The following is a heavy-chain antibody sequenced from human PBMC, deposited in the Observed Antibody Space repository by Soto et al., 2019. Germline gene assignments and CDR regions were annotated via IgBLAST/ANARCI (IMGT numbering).Heavy chain of an antibody. D-gene: IGHD2-15*01. CDR3: AGSLGYCSGGSCLDAFDI. J-gene: IGHJ3*02. CDR2: IYHSGST. V-gene: IGHV4-30-2*01. Sequence: PSETLSLTCAVSGGSISSGGYSWSWIRQPPGKGLEWIGYIYHSGSTYYNPSLKSRVTISVDRSKNQFSLKLSSVTAADTAVYYCAGSLGYCSGGSCLDAFDIWGQGTMVTVSS. CDR1: GGSISSGGYS.